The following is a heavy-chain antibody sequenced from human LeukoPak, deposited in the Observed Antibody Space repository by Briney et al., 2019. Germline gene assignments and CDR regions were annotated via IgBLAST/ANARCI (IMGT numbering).Heavy chain of an antibody. J-gene: IGHJ3*02. CDR2: IIPIFGTA. CDR3: ARDWSPDTAMGLPGAFDI. CDR1: GGTFSSYA. D-gene: IGHD5-18*01. Sequence: GASVKVSCKASGGTFSSYAISWVRQAPGQGLEWMGGIIPIFGTANYAQKFQGRVTITTDESTSTAYMELSSLRAEDTAVYYCARDWSPDTAMGLPGAFDIWGQGTMVTVSS. V-gene: IGHV1-69*05.